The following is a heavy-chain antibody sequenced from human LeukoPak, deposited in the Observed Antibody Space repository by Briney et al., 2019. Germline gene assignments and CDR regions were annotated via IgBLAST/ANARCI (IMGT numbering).Heavy chain of an antibody. CDR2: ISGSGGST. D-gene: IGHD3-10*01. V-gene: IGHV3-23*01. CDR1: GFTFSSYA. J-gene: IGHJ4*02. CDR3: AKVWFGELLGY. Sequence: GGALRLSCAASGFTFSSYAMSWVRQAPGKGLEWVSAISGSGGSTYYADSVKGRFTISRDNSKNTLYLQMNSLRAEDTAVYYCAKVWFGELLGYWGQGTLVTVSS.